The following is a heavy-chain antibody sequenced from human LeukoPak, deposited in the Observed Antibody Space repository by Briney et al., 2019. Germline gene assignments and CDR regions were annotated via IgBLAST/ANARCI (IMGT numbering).Heavy chain of an antibody. J-gene: IGHJ4*02. D-gene: IGHD3-16*02. CDR2: ISSSGST. V-gene: IGHV4-61*02. CDR1: GDSISSGDYY. Sequence: SETLSLTCTVSGDSISSGDYYWSWIRQPAGKGLEWIGRISSSGSTNYNPSLKSRVTISVDTSKNQFSLKLSSVTAADTAVYYCAGLVWGSYRHDWGQGTLVTVSS. CDR3: AGLVWGSYRHD.